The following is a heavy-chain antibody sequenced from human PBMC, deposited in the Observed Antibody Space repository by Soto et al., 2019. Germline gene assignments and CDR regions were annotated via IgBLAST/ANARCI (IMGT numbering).Heavy chain of an antibody. CDR3: ARDLRPYCTNGVCLGVFDY. Sequence: QVQLVESGGGVVQPGRSLRLSCAASGFTFSSYSMHWVRQAPGKGLEWVAVTSYDGSNKYYADSVKGRFTISRDNSKNTLYLQMNSLRPEDTAVYFCARDLRPYCTNGVCLGVFDYWGQGTLDTVSS. CDR2: TSYDGSNK. V-gene: IGHV3-30-3*01. CDR1: GFTFSSYS. D-gene: IGHD2-8*01. J-gene: IGHJ4*02.